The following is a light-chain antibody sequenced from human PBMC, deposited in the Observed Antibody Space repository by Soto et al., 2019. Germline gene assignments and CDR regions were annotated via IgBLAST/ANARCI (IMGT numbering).Light chain of an antibody. V-gene: IGLV2-14*01. J-gene: IGLJ2*01. CDR2: DVS. CDR3: SSYTSSSTLAV. Sequence: QSALTQPASVSGSPGQSITISCTGTSSDVGGYNYVPWYQQHPGKAPKLMIYDVSNRPSGVSNRFSGSKSGNTASLTISGLQAEDEADYYCSSYTSSSTLAVFGGGTQLTVL. CDR1: SSDVGGYNY.